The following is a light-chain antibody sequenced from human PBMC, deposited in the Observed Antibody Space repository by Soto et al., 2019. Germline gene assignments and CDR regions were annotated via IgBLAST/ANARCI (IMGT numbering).Light chain of an antibody. CDR2: GAS. Sequence: EIAMTQSPATLSVSPGERATLSCRASQSVSSNLAWYQQKPGQAPRLLIYGASTRATGIPARFSGSGSGTEFTLTISSLQSEDFAVYYCQQYNNWPGWTFGQGTKV. J-gene: IGKJ1*01. CDR1: QSVSSN. V-gene: IGKV3-15*01. CDR3: QQYNNWPGWT.